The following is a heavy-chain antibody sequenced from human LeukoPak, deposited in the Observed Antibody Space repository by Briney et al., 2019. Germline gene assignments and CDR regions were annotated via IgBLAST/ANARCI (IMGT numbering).Heavy chain of an antibody. CDR1: GGSISSYY. J-gene: IGHJ6*03. CDR3: ARAYSTNYYMDV. D-gene: IGHD6-13*01. Sequence: PSETLSLTCTVSGGSISSYYWSWIRQPPGKGLEWIGYIYYSGSTNYNPSLKSRVTISVDTSKNQFSLKLSSVTAADTAMYYCARAYSTNYYMDVWGKGTTVTVSS. V-gene: IGHV4-59*01. CDR2: IYYSGST.